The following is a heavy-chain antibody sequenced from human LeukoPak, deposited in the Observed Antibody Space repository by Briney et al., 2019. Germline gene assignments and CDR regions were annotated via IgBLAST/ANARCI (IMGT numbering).Heavy chain of an antibody. CDR1: GFTFSSYW. Sequence: GGSLRLSCAASGFTFSSYWMSWVRQAPGKGLEWVANIKQDGSEKYYVDSVKGRFTISRDNAKNSLYLQMNSLRAEDTAVFYCARDDCSSISCYHNWFDPWGQGTLVTVSS. CDR3: ARDDCSSISCYHNWFDP. J-gene: IGHJ5*02. D-gene: IGHD2-2*01. V-gene: IGHV3-7*01. CDR2: IKQDGSEK.